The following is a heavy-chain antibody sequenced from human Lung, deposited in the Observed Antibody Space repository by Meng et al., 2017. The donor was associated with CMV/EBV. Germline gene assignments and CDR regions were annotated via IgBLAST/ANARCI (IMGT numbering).Heavy chain of an antibody. D-gene: IGHD3-9*01. CDR1: GFNFKIYG. J-gene: IGHJ6*02. Sequence: GESLKISCATSGFNFKIYGMHWVRQFPGKGLEWVAFIRYDEKTKYYADSVKGRFTISRDNSKNTLYLQMDSLRAEDTGVYFCARDPNYDTPLHRADDWGRGXTVTFSS. CDR2: IRYDEKTK. CDR3: ARDPNYDTPLHRADD. V-gene: IGHV3-30*02.